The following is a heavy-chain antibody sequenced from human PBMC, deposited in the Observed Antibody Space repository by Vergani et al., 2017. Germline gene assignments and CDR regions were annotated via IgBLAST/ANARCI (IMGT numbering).Heavy chain of an antibody. CDR2: IYYSGNT. D-gene: IGHD5-24*01. CDR1: GGSISSSGYY. V-gene: IGHV4-39*01. Sequence: QLQLQESGPGLVKPSETLSLTCTVSGGSISSSGYYWGWIRQPPGKGLEWIGSIYYSGNTYYNPSLKSRVTISVDTSKTQFSLKLSSVTAADTAVYYCARDQRWGHSLDRWGQGTLVSVSS. J-gene: IGHJ5*02. CDR3: ARDQRWGHSLDR.